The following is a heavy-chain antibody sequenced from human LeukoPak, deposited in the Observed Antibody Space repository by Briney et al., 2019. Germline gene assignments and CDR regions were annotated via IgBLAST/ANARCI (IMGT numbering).Heavy chain of an antibody. V-gene: IGHV1-2*02. J-gene: IGHJ5*02. CDR1: GYSFSGFF. Sequence: ASVKVSCKASGYSFSGFFIHWVRQAPGQGLEWMGWISPNRGDTNYAQKFKGRVTMTTDTSLNTIYMELSSLRLDDTAVYFCARGSFLGTSSWFDPWGQGTLVTVPS. D-gene: IGHD2-8*01. CDR2: ISPNRGDT. CDR3: ARGSFLGTSSWFDP.